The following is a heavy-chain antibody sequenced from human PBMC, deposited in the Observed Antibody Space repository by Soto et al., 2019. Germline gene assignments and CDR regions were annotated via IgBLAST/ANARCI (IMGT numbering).Heavy chain of an antibody. CDR3: ARVRGWPIYYFDF. CDR2: IKQDGSEK. Sequence: PGGSLRLSCAASGFTFSSYWLSWVRQAPGKGLEWVASIKQDGSEKKYVDSVTGRFTISRDNAKNSLYLQMNSLRAEDTAVYYCARVRGWPIYYFDFWGQGTLVTVSS. V-gene: IGHV3-7*01. J-gene: IGHJ4*02. CDR1: GFTFSSYW. D-gene: IGHD6-19*01.